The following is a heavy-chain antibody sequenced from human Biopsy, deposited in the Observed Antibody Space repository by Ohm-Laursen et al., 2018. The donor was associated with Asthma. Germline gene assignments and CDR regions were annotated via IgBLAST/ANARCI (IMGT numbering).Heavy chain of an antibody. CDR2: INSDGSSL. V-gene: IGHV3-74*01. Sequence: SLRLSCSAAGFTFRSYDMHWVRQAPGKGLVWVARINSDGSSLSYADSVKGRFTVSRDNAKNTLYLQMNSLRGEDTAVYYCAVLGRITNAYWGQGTLVTVSS. J-gene: IGHJ4*02. CDR3: AVLGRITNAY. D-gene: IGHD1-20*01. CDR1: GFTFRSYD.